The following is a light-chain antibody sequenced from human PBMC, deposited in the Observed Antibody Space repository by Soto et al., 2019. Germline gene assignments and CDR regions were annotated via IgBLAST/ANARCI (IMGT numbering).Light chain of an antibody. J-gene: IGLJ2*01. CDR2: DVS. CDR1: SSDVGAYNY. V-gene: IGLV2-14*01. CDR3: SSYTSSTTLDVV. Sequence: QSALTQPASVSGSPGQSITISCTGTSSDVGAYNYVSWYQQHPGKAPKLMIYDVSNRPSGVSNRFSGSKSGNTASLTISGLQAEDEADYYCSSYTSSTTLDVVFGGGTKLT.